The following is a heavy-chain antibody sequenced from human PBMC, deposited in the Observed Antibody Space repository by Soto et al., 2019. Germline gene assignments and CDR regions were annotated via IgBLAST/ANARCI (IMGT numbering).Heavy chain of an antibody. Sequence: QVQLQESGPRLVKPSWSLSLTCGVSGGTVASSHWWSWVRQSPGGGLEWIGNVYHTGDTNFNPSLQSRVTISVDKSNNQFSLRLNSLTAADTAVYFCAREIVTAGGNNSFDPWGPGTLVTVSS. J-gene: IGHJ5*02. CDR3: AREIVTAGGNNSFDP. CDR1: GGTVASSHW. D-gene: IGHD2-21*02. V-gene: IGHV4-4*02. CDR2: VYHTGDT.